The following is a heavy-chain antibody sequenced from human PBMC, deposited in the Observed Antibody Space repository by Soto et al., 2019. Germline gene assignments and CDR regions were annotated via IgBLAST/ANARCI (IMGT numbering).Heavy chain of an antibody. V-gene: IGHV4-4*07. CDR1: GGSISKFY. J-gene: IGHJ5*02. CDR2: VYATGTT. Sequence: PSETLSLTCNVSGGSISKFYWAWIRKTAGNGLEWMGRVYATGTTDYNPSLRSRVAMSVDISKKTFSLRLRSVTGADSGVYYCVRDGSKSLGDWFDPWGQGILVTVSS. D-gene: IGHD4-17*01. CDR3: VRDGSKSLGDWFDP.